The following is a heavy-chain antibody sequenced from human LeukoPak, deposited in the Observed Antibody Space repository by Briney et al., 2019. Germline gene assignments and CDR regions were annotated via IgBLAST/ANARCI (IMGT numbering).Heavy chain of an antibody. CDR3: ARMTTVTTPTLYYNYYGLDV. D-gene: IGHD4-17*01. Sequence: SETLSLTCSVSGGSVSSGSHYWSWIRQPPGKGLEWIGYIYYSGSTNSNPSLKSRVTMSLDTSKNQFSLKLSSVTAADTAVYYCARMTTVTTPTLYYNYYGLDVWGQGTTVTVSS. V-gene: IGHV4-61*01. J-gene: IGHJ6*02. CDR1: GGSVSSGSHY. CDR2: IYYSGST.